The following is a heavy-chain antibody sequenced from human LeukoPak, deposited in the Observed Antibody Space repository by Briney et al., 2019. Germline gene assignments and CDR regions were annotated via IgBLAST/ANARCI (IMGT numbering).Heavy chain of an antibody. CDR1: GGSISSHY. CDR3: ARDLPSMTGAFDF. Sequence: SETLSLTCSVSGGSISSHYWSWIRQPPGKRLEWIGQIYYSGSTNYNPSLQSRVTISVHTSRNQFSLKLTSVTAADTAIYYCARDLPSMTGAFDFWGQGTMVAVSS. CDR2: IYYSGST. J-gene: IGHJ3*01. D-gene: IGHD2/OR15-2a*01. V-gene: IGHV4-59*11.